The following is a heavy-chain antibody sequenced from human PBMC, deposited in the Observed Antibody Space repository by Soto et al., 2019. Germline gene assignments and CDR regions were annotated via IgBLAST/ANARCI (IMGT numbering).Heavy chain of an antibody. CDR1: GFTFSGYS. Sequence: EVQLVESGGGLVQPGGSLSLSCAASGFTFSGYSMFWVGQAPGKGLEYVSAINTNGVNTFYAKSVKGRFTISRDNSKNTMYLQMGSLRAEDMAVYYCARGRVEDSSGWATYFDYWGQGTLVTVSS. CDR3: ARGRVEDSSGWATYFDY. J-gene: IGHJ4*02. CDR2: INTNGVNT. V-gene: IGHV3-64*01. D-gene: IGHD6-19*01.